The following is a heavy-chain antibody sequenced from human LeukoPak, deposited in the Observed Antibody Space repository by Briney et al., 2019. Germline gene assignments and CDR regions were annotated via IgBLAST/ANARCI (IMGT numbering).Heavy chain of an antibody. CDR3: AKRKPYYDSSGLDY. Sequence: GGSLRLSCAASGFTFSSYGMHWVRQAPGKGLEWVAFIRYDGSNKYYADSVKGRFTISRDNSKNTLYLQMNSLRAEDTAVYYCAKRKPYYDSSGLDYWGQGTLVTVSS. CDR1: GFTFSSYG. D-gene: IGHD3-22*01. J-gene: IGHJ4*02. CDR2: IRYDGSNK. V-gene: IGHV3-30*02.